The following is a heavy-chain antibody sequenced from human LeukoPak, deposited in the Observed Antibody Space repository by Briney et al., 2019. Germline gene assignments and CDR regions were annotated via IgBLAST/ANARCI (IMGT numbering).Heavy chain of an antibody. V-gene: IGHV3-11*01. CDR1: GFTVSSNH. Sequence: GGSLRLSCAASGFTVSSNHMNWVRQAPGKGLEWVSYISSSGSTIYYADSVKGRFTISRDNAKNSLYLQMNSLRAEDTAVYYCARAVAYYFDYWGQGTLVTVSS. D-gene: IGHD6-19*01. CDR3: ARAVAYYFDY. J-gene: IGHJ4*02. CDR2: ISSSGSTI.